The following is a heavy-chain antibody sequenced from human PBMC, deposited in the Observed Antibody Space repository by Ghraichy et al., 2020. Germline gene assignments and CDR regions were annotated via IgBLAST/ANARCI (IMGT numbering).Heavy chain of an antibody. CDR3: ARHWREAYYDYVWGSYRPYYFDY. CDR2: IYYSGST. D-gene: IGHD3-16*02. Sequence: SETLSLTCTVSGGSISSSSYYWGWIRQPPGKGLEWIGSIYYSGSTYYNPSLKSRVTISVDTSKNQFSLKLSSVTAADTAVYYCARHWREAYYDYVWGSYRPYYFDYWGQGILVTVSS. CDR1: GGSISSSSYY. J-gene: IGHJ4*02. V-gene: IGHV4-39*01.